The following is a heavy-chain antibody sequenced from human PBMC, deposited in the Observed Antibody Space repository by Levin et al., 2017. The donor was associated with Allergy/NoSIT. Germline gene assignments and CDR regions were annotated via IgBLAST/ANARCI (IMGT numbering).Heavy chain of an antibody. V-gene: IGHV3-48*01. CDR3: ARGYYGSGSYYGYMDV. Sequence: GESLKISCAASGFTFSDYIMNWVRQAPGKGLEWVSYIGSSSSTIYYADSVKGRFTISRDNAKNSLYLQMSSLRAEDTAVYYCARGYYGSGSYYGYMDVWGKGTTVTVSS. D-gene: IGHD3-10*01. J-gene: IGHJ6*03. CDR2: IGSSSSTI. CDR1: GFTFSDYI.